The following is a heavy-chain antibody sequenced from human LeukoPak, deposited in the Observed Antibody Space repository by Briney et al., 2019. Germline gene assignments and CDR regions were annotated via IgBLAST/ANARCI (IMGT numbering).Heavy chain of an antibody. V-gene: IGHV3-30-3*01. CDR3: AKEGIHMHYYYMDV. CDR2: TSHDGNTK. J-gene: IGHJ6*03. Sequence: PGRSLRLSCAASGFTFSSHAMHWVRQAPGKGLEWVVVTSHDGNTKYYADAVKGRFTISRDNSKTTLYLQMNSLRAEDTAVYYCAKEGIHMHYYYMDVWGKGTTVTVSS. CDR1: GFTFSSHA. D-gene: IGHD6-13*01.